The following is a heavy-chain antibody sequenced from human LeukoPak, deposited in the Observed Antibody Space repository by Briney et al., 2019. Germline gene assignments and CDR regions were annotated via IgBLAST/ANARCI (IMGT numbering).Heavy chain of an antibody. V-gene: IGHV3-11*05. J-gene: IGHJ3*01. Sequence: PGGSLRLSCGASGFTLSDSYMSWIRQAPGKGLEWVSYILMSTNYTSYAASVKGRFTISRDNAKNSLYLQMNSLRAEDTALYYSAKEGGTRGTFDVWGQGTMVTVSS. D-gene: IGHD3/OR15-3a*01. CDR3: AKEGGTRGTFDV. CDR1: GFTLSDSY. CDR2: ILMSTNYT.